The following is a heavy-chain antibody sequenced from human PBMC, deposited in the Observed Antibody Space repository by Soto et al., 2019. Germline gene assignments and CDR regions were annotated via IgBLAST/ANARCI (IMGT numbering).Heavy chain of an antibody. Sequence: GASVKGSCKASGYTFTKYYINWVRQAPGQRLEWMGMINPSGGSASYAQKFQGRVTITADESTSTAYMELSSLRSEDTAVYYCARESRYCSGGSCYFLPGIDYWGQGTLVTVSS. D-gene: IGHD2-15*01. V-gene: IGHV1-46*01. CDR3: ARESRYCSGGSCYFLPGIDY. J-gene: IGHJ4*02. CDR1: GYTFTKYY. CDR2: INPSGGSA.